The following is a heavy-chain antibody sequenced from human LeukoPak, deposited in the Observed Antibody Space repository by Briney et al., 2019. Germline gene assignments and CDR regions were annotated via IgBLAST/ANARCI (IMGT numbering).Heavy chain of an antibody. CDR2: IRYDGSNK. CDR3: ARDRGYSFLWSEFDY. CDR1: GFTFSSYG. J-gene: IGHJ4*02. Sequence: PGGSLRLSCAASGFTFSSYGMHWVRQAPGKGLEWVAFIRYDGSNKYYADSVKGRFTISRDNSKNTLYLQMNSLRAEDTAVYYCARDRGYSFLWSEFDYWGQGTLVTVSS. V-gene: IGHV3-30*02. D-gene: IGHD5-18*01.